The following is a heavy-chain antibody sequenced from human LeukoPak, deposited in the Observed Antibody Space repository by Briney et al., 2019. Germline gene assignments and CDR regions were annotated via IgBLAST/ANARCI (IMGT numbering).Heavy chain of an antibody. CDR1: VGPISSYY. J-gene: IGHJ4*02. D-gene: IGHD3-22*01. V-gene: IGHV4-59*08. CDR3: ARHCNSYYDSSGTHFDY. Sequence: PSETLSLTCTVSVGPISSYYWSWIRQPPGKGLEWIGYIYYSGSTNYNPSLKSRVTISVDTSKNQFSLKLSSVTAADTAVYYCARHCNSYYDSSGTHFDYWGQGTLVTVSS. CDR2: IYYSGST.